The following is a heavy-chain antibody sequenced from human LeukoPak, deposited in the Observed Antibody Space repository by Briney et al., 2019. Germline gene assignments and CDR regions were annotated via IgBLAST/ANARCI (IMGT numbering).Heavy chain of an antibody. J-gene: IGHJ4*02. D-gene: IGHD3-10*01. CDR1: GFTFSNAW. CDR2: LKSKTDGGTT. Sequence: GGSLRLSCAASGFTFSNAWMSWVPQAPGKGLEWGGRLKSKTDGGTTDYAAPVKGRFTISRDDSKNTLYLQMNSLKTEDTAVYYCTTTSMVRGVITAHYWGQGTLVTVSS. V-gene: IGHV3-15*01. CDR3: TTTSMVRGVITAHY.